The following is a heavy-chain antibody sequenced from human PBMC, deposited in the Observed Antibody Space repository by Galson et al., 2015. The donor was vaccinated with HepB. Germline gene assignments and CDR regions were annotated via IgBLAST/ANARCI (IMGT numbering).Heavy chain of an antibody. J-gene: IGHJ6*02. CDR3: TPLAGGKYGTDV. CDR2: IKSKAVGGAI. CDR1: GFTFNDAW. D-gene: IGHD3-10*01. V-gene: IGHV3-15*01. Sequence: SLRLSCAASGFTFNDAWMTWVRQIPGKGLEWVGRIKSKAVGGAIDYAAPVEGRFTISRDDSRNTLYLQMNSLKSEDTAVYSCTPLAGGKYGTDVWGRGTTVTVAS.